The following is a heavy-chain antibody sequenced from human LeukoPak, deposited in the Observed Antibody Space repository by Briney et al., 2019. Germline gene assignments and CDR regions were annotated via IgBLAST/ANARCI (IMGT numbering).Heavy chain of an antibody. CDR2: LSSSSSHI. J-gene: IGHJ4*02. V-gene: IGHV3-21*01. CDR3: ARDRRGHGSGASCYFAS. Sequence: GGSLRLSCAASGFTFSSYSLNWVRQAPGKGLEWVSSLSSSSSHIYYADSVKGRFTISRDNAKNSLFLQMSSLRAEDTAVYYCARDRRGHGSGASCYFASWGQGTLLTVSS. CDR1: GFTFSSYS. D-gene: IGHD2-15*01.